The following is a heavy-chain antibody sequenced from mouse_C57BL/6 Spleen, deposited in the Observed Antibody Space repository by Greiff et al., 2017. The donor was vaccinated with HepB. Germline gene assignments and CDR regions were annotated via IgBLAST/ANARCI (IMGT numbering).Heavy chain of an antibody. J-gene: IGHJ3*01. CDR2: INPNNGGT. CDR3: ARVYGSSYVGAWFAY. CDR1: GYTFTDYY. D-gene: IGHD1-1*01. V-gene: IGHV1-26*01. Sequence: EVQLQQSGPELVKPGASVKISCKASGYTFTDYYMNWVKQSHGKSLEWIGDINPNNGGTSYNQKFKGKATLTVDKSSSTAYMELRSLTSEDSAVYYCARVYGSSYVGAWFAYWGQGTLVTVSA.